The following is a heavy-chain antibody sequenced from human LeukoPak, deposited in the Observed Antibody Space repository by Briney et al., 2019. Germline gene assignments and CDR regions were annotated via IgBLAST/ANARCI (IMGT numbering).Heavy chain of an antibody. CDR2: IYNSGST. V-gene: IGHV4-59*12. J-gene: IGHJ5*02. CDR3: ARDEYRGVPNGDP. CDR1: GGSISSYF. D-gene: IGHD2-8*01. Sequence: SETLSLTCSVSGGSISSYFWSWIRQPPGKGLERIGYIYNSGSTNYNPSLKSRVTISVATSKNQFSLQLSSVTAADTAVYCGARDEYRGVPNGDPWGQGNLVTLSS.